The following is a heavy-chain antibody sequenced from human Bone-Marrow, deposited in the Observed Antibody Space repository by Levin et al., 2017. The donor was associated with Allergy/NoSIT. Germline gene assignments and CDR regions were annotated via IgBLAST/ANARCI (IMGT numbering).Heavy chain of an antibody. J-gene: IGHJ4*02. CDR3: AKRRLKEGEGGPGYFDY. V-gene: IGHV3-23*01. CDR1: GFTFSIYG. D-gene: IGHD3-10*01. Sequence: GESLKISCAASGFTFSIYGMSWFRQAPGKGLEWVSAISGSGGTTYHADSVKGRFTISRDNSKNTLYLQMNSLRADDTAVYYCAKRRLKEGEGGPGYFDYWGQGTLVTVAS. CDR2: ISGSGGTT.